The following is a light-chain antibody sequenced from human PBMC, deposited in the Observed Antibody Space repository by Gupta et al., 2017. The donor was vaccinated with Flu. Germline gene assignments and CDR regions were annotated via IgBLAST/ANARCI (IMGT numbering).Light chain of an antibody. Sequence: DTHMTQPPSSLSAAVGDRVTITCRASQSITNYLPWFQQKTGNAPKLLIYTASTLQSGVPSRFSGSRSGTDFTLTVSRLQPEDFGSYYCQQSDSSPHTFGDGTKVEVK. CDR1: QSITNY. J-gene: IGKJ3*01. CDR2: TAS. CDR3: QQSDSSPHT. V-gene: IGKV1-39*01.